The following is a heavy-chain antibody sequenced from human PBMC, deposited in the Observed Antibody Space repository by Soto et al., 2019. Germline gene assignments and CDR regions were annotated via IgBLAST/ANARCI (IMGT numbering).Heavy chain of an antibody. CDR1: GFTFSSYA. CDR2: ISGSGGST. Sequence: GGSLRLSCAASGFTFSSYAMSWVRQAPGKGLEWVSAISGSGGSTYYADSVKGRFTISRDNSKNTLYLQMNSLRAEDTAVYYCANDRNYCGSGSSFDYWGQGSLDTGSS. V-gene: IGHV3-23*01. CDR3: ANDRNYCGSGSSFDY. J-gene: IGHJ4*02. D-gene: IGHD3-10*01.